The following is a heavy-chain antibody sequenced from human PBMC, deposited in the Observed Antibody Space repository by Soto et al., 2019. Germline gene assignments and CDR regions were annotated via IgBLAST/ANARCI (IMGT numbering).Heavy chain of an antibody. CDR1: GFIFTTSD. CDR2: ITITGDTT. D-gene: IGHD2-21*02. Sequence: EVQLVESEGGLVQPGGSLRLSCEASGFIFTTSDMSWVRQAPGKGLEWISSITITGDTTHYADSVKGRFTISRDNSRNTGYLQMNSLRVDDTAEYYCAKGGGGDHGYWGQGTLVAVSS. CDR3: AKGGGGDHGY. V-gene: IGHV3-23*04. J-gene: IGHJ4*02.